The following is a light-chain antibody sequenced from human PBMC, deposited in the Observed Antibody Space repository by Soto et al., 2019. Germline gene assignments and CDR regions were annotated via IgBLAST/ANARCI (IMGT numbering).Light chain of an antibody. J-gene: IGKJ2*01. V-gene: IGKV3-20*01. Sequence: EIVLTQSPGTLSLSPGERATLSCRASQSVDSSYLAWYQQKPGQAPKLLIHGTSSSSDGIPDGFSGSGSGTTFTLTISTLEHEDFAVYYCQQYCSSWMYTFGQGTKLEMK. CDR3: QQYCSSWMYT. CDR2: GTS. CDR1: QSVDSSY.